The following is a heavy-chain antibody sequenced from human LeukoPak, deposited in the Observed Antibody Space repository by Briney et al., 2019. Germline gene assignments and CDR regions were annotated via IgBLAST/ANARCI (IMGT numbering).Heavy chain of an antibody. CDR2: INHSGST. D-gene: IGHD6-19*01. V-gene: IGHV4-34*01. Sequence: SETLSLTCAVYGGSFSGYYWSWIRQPPGKGLEWIGEINHSGSTNYNPSLKSRVTISVDMSKNQFSLKLSSVTAADTAVYYCTRLPPEVSSGWQNWFDPWGQGTLVTVSS. J-gene: IGHJ5*02. CDR1: GGSFSGYY. CDR3: TRLPPEVSSGWQNWFDP.